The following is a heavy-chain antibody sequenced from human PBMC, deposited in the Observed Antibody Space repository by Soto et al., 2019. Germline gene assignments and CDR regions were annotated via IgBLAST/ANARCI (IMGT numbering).Heavy chain of an antibody. D-gene: IGHD3-22*01. CDR1: GFTFSRYA. CDR3: AKAPISLDGSGYYFASFDY. CDR2: LSGSGSGS. J-gene: IGHJ4*01. V-gene: IGHV3-23*01. Sequence: DVQLLESGGALVQLGGSLRLSCAASGFTFSRYAMNWVRQAPGKGLDWVSTLSGSGSGSYYPDSLRGRFTISRDNSKNTLDLQMNTRRAEDTAVYYCAKAPISLDGSGYYFASFDYWGHGTRVTVSS.